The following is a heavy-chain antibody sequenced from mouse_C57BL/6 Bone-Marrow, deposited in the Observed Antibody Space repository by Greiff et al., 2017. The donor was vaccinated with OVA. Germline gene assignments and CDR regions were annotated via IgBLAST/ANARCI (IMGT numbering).Heavy chain of an antibody. D-gene: IGHD1-1*02. J-gene: IGHJ2*01. V-gene: IGHV1-82*01. CDR1: GYAFSSSW. Sequence: VQLQQSGPELVKPGASVKISCKASGYAFSSSWMNWVKQRPGKGLEWIGRIYPGDGDTNYNGKFKGKATLTADKSSSTAYMQLSSLTSEDSAVYFCARGAREGGLDYWGQGTTLTVSS. CDR2: IYPGDGDT. CDR3: ARGAREGGLDY.